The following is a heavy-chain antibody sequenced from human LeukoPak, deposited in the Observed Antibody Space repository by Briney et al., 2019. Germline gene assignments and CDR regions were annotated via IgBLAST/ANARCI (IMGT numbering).Heavy chain of an antibody. CDR1: GFTFSDYY. CDR2: ISSSGSTI. D-gene: IGHD3-3*01. CDR3: AKASDYDFWSGHFDY. V-gene: IGHV3-11*01. J-gene: IGHJ4*02. Sequence: PGGSLRLSCAASGFTFSDYYMSWIRQAPGKGLEWVSYISSSGSTIYYADSVKGRFTISRDNAKNTLYLQMNSLRAEDTAVYYCAKASDYDFWSGHFDYWGQGTLVTVSS.